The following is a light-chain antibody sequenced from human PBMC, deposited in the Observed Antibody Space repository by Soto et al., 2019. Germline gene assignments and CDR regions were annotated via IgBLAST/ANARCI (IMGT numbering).Light chain of an antibody. CDR3: HQCYSTPS. CDR2: AAS. J-gene: IGKJ2*01. Sequence: DIQMTQSPSSLSASVGDRVTITCRASQSISSYLNWYLQKPGKAPKLLIYAASSLQSGVPSRFSGTGSGTDFTLTISSLQPEDFATYYCHQCYSTPSFGQGPKLEIK. CDR1: QSISSY. V-gene: IGKV1-39*01.